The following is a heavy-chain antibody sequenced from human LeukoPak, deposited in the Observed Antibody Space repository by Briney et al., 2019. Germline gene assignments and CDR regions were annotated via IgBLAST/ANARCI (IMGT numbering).Heavy chain of an antibody. CDR2: INPNSGGT. Sequence: GASVKASCKASGYTFTGYYIHWVRQAPGQGLEWMGWINPNSGGTNYEEKFQGRVTMTRDTSISTAYMELSRLRSDDTAVYYCARDASPFDYWGQGTLVTVSS. CDR1: GYTFTGYY. CDR3: ARDASPFDY. V-gene: IGHV1-2*02. J-gene: IGHJ4*02.